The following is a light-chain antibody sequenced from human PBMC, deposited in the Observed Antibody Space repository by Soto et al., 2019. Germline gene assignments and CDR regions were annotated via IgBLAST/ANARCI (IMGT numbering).Light chain of an antibody. Sequence: EIVLTQSPGTLSLSPGERATLSCRASQSVTSDYLAWYQQKPGQAPRLLIHGASSRATGIPDRFSGSGSGTDFTLTISSLEPEDFAVYYCQQRSNWPLTFGGGTKVDNK. J-gene: IGKJ4*01. CDR2: GAS. V-gene: IGKV3D-20*02. CDR1: QSVTSDY. CDR3: QQRSNWPLT.